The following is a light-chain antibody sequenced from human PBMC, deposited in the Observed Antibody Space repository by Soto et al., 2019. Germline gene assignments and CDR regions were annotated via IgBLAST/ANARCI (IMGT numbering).Light chain of an antibody. CDR1: SSNIGSNT. Sequence: QSVLTQPPSASGTPGQRVTISCSGSSSNIGSNTINWYQQLPGTAPKLLIYSNNQQPSGVPDRFSGSKSGTSASLAISGLQSEDEAKYYCAAWDDSLNGWVFGGGTKVTVL. CDR2: SNN. J-gene: IGLJ3*02. CDR3: AAWDDSLNGWV. V-gene: IGLV1-44*01.